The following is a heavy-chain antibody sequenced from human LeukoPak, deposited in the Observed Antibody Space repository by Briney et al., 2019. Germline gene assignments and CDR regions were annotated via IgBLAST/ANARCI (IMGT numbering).Heavy chain of an antibody. J-gene: IGHJ4*02. CDR3: ARENVDTAMGEY. V-gene: IGHV4-59*12. CDR2: IYYSGST. Sequence: SETLSLTCTVSGGSISSYYWSWIRQPPGKGLEWIGYIYYSGSTNYNPSLKSRVTISVDTSKNQFSLKLSSVTAADTAVYYCARENVDTAMGEYWGQGTLVTVSS. CDR1: GGSISSYY. D-gene: IGHD5-18*01.